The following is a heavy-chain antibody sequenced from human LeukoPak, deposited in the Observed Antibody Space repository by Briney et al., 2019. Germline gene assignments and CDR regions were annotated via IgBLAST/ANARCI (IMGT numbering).Heavy chain of an antibody. CDR1: GFTFSSYW. V-gene: IGHV3-7*03. J-gene: IGHJ4*02. CDR2: IKQDGSEK. D-gene: IGHD5-12*01. CDR3: AKDIRPIVVTTSFDY. Sequence: PGGSLRLSCAASGFTFSSYWMSWVRQAPGKGLEWVANIKQDGSEKYYVDSVKGRFTISRDNAKNSLYLQMNSLRAEDTALYYCAKDIRPIVVTTSFDYWGQGTLVTVSS.